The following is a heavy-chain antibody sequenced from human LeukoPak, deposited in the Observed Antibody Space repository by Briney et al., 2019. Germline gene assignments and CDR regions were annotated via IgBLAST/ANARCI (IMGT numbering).Heavy chain of an antibody. J-gene: IGHJ6*02. CDR2: IKQDGSEK. Sequence: GGSLRLSCAASRFTFSSYWMSWVRQAPGKGLEWVANIKQDGSEKYYVDSVKGRFTISRDNAKKSLYLQMNSLRAEDTAVYYCARDSTAMAIPNYNYGMDVWGQGTTVTVS. D-gene: IGHD5-18*01. V-gene: IGHV3-7*01. CDR3: ARDSTAMAIPNYNYGMDV. CDR1: RFTFSSYW.